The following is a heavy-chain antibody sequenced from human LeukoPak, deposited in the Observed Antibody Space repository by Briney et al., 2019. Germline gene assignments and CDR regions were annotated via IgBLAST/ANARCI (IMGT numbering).Heavy chain of an antibody. CDR1: GYILTELS. Sequence: ASVKVLCKVCGYILTELSMHGVRQPSGKGLEWMGGFDPEDGETTYAQKSQGRVTMTEDTSADTAYRELSSVRSEDTAVYYRATDQWFDPWGQGTLVTVSS. CDR2: FDPEDGET. V-gene: IGHV1-24*01. CDR3: ATDQWFDP. J-gene: IGHJ5*02.